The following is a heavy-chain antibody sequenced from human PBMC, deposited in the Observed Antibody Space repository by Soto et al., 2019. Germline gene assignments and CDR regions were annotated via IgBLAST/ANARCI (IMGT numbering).Heavy chain of an antibody. CDR1: GFTFTTSD. D-gene: IGHD4-17*01. J-gene: IGHJ2*01. V-gene: IGHV3-13*01. CDR3: AREIAATVTRVSSLEL. Sequence: DEQLVESGGDLVQPGGSLRLSCAASGFTFTTSDMHWVRQAAGNGLEWVSAIGRNGDTYYSDSVKGRFTISRDNAKNSLDLLMHSLTLGATAVYFCAREIAATVTRVSSLELWARGTLVTVSS. CDR2: IGRNGDT.